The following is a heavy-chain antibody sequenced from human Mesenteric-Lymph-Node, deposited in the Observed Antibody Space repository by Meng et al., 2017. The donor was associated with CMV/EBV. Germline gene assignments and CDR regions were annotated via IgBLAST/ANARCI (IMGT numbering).Heavy chain of an antibody. CDR1: GFTFSSYG. J-gene: IGHJ6*02. D-gene: IGHD6-19*01. Sequence: GGSLRLSCAASGFTFSSYGMHWVRQAPGKGLEWVAVIWYDGSNKYYADSVKGRFTISRDNSKNTLYLQMNSLRAEDTAVYYCAKGSSGWYDYYYGMDVWGQGTTVTVSS. CDR3: AKGSSGWYDYYYGMDV. V-gene: IGHV3-33*06. CDR2: IWYDGSNK.